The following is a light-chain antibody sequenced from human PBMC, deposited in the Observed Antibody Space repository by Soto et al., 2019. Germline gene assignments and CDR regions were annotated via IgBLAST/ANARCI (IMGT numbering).Light chain of an antibody. V-gene: IGKV2-28*01. CDR2: LGS. CDR3: MEGLHRRT. Sequence: DIVMTQSPLSLPVTPGEPASISCRSSQSLLHSNGFNYLDWYLKKPAQSPQLLIYLGSNRASGVPDRFSGSGSGTDFTLEISRVEAEDVGVYYFMEGLHRRTFGPGPKGHIK. CDR1: QSLLHSNGFNY. J-gene: IGKJ1*01.